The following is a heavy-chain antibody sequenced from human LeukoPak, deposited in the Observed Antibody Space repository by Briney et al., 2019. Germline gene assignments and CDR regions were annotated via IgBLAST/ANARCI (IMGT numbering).Heavy chain of an antibody. Sequence: ASVKVSCETSGYIFTSYYMHWVRQAPGQGLEWMGMINPSIGSTTYAQKFQDRVTTTRDTSTTAVYMELSSLRSEDMAVYYCARGTSTYTGDYSYYFDFWGQGTLVTVSS. J-gene: IGHJ4*02. CDR3: ARGTSTYTGDYSYYFDF. CDR1: GYIFTSYY. D-gene: IGHD3-9*01. CDR2: INPSIGST. V-gene: IGHV1-46*01.